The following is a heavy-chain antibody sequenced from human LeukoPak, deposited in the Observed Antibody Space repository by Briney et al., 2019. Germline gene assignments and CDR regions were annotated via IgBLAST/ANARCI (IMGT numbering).Heavy chain of an antibody. V-gene: IGHV4-61*02. CDR1: GGSISSGSYY. J-gene: IGHJ4*02. CDR3: ARDSYCGGDCYYSY. D-gene: IGHD2-21*01. CDR2: IYTSGST. Sequence: SQTLSLTXTVSGGSISSGSYYWSWIRQPAGKGLERIGRIYTSGSTNYNPSLKSRVTISVDTSKNQFSLKLSSVTAADTAVYYCARDSYCGGDCYYSYWGQGTLVTVSS.